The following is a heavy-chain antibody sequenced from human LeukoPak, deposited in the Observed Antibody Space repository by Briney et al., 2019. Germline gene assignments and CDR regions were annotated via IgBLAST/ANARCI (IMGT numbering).Heavy chain of an antibody. CDR3: ASPLAASGLRAFDI. J-gene: IGHJ3*02. CDR1: GGSISSSSYH. V-gene: IGHV4-39*01. D-gene: IGHD6-25*01. CDR2: IYDSGGS. Sequence: SETLSLTCSVSGGSISSSSYHWGWIRQPPGKGLEWIGNIYDSGGSYYNPSLKSRVTISIDTSKNQFSLKLSSVTAADTAVYYCASPLAASGLRAFDIWGQGTMVTVSS.